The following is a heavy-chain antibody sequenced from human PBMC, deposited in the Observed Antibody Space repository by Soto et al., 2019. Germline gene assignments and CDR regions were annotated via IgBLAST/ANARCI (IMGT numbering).Heavy chain of an antibody. V-gene: IGHV3-49*04. Sequence: GGSLRLSCTASGFTFGDYAMSWVRQAPGKGLEWVGFIRSKAYGGTTEYAASVKGRFTISRDDSKSIAYLQMNSLKTDDTAVYYCTRAFEDIVVVPAAITWIDAFDIWGQGTMVTVSS. CDR2: IRSKAYGGTT. J-gene: IGHJ3*02. CDR3: TRAFEDIVVVPAAITWIDAFDI. CDR1: GFTFGDYA. D-gene: IGHD2-2*02.